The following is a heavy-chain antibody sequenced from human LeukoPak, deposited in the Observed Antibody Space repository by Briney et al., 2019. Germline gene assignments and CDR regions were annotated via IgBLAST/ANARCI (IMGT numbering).Heavy chain of an antibody. CDR2: NSGSGTT. Sequence: GGSLRLSCAASGFTFSSYAMSWVRQAPGKGLEWVSGNSGSGTTYYADSVKGRFTISGDNSMDTAYLQMNSLKTEDTAIYYCAKDGDWTFDIWGQGTMVTVSS. CDR1: GFTFSSYA. V-gene: IGHV3-23*01. D-gene: IGHD2-21*02. CDR3: AKDGDWTFDI. J-gene: IGHJ3*02.